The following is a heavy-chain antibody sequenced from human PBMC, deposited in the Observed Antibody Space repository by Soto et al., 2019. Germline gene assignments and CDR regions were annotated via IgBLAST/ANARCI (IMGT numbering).Heavy chain of an antibody. J-gene: IGHJ4*02. D-gene: IGHD3-10*01. CDR2: VHNSDTG. CDR3: ARHKTYGAGLFSPYYFDS. V-gene: IGHV4-59*08. CDR1: GDSISYYY. Sequence: SETLSLTCSVSGDSISYYYWSWIRQPPGRGLEWIGYVHNSDTGDYNPSLKSRLTISMDTSKNHFSLILGSVTAADTAVYFCARHKTYGAGLFSPYYFDSWGQGTLVTVSS.